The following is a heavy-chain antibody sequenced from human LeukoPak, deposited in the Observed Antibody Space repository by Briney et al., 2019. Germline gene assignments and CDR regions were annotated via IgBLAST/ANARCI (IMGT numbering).Heavy chain of an antibody. J-gene: IGHJ4*02. D-gene: IGHD1-26*01. CDR1: GFTFDDYA. V-gene: IGHV3-9*01. CDR3: AKDLIVGALDY. Sequence: GRSLRLSCAASGFTFDDYAMHWVRQAPGKGLEWVSGISWNSGSIGYADSVKGRFTISRDNAKNSLYLQMNSLRAEDTAVYYCAKDLIVGALDYWGQGTLVIVSS. CDR2: ISWNSGSI.